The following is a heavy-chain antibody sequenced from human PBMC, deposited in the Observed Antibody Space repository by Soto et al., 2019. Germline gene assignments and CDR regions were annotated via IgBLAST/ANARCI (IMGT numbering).Heavy chain of an antibody. J-gene: IGHJ2*01. Sequence: PGGSLRLSCAASGFTFSSYAMHWVRQAPGKGLEYVSAISSNGGSTYYANSVKGRFTISRDNSKNTLYLQMGSLRAEDMAVYYCAKTSMTTVTINWYFDLWGRGTLVTVS. CDR1: GFTFSSYA. V-gene: IGHV3-64*01. CDR3: AKTSMTTVTINWYFDL. CDR2: ISSNGGST. D-gene: IGHD4-17*01.